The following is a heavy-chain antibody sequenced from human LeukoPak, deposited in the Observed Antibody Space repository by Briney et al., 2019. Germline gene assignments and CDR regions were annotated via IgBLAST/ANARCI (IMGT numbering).Heavy chain of an antibody. J-gene: IGHJ4*02. CDR3: ARVPPGSSYYYFDY. Sequence: PGASVKVSCKASGGTFSSYAISWVRQAPGQGLEWMGRIIPILGIANYAQKFQGRVTITADKSTSTAYMELSSLRSEDTAVYYCARVPPGSSYYYFDYWGQETLVTVSS. V-gene: IGHV1-69*04. CDR1: GGTFSSYA. CDR2: IIPILGIA. D-gene: IGHD1-26*01.